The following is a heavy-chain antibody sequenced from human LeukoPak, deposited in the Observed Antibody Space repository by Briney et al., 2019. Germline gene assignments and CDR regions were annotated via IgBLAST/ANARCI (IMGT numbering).Heavy chain of an antibody. V-gene: IGHV4-61*01. J-gene: IGHJ4*02. CDR2: IYYSGST. Sequence: PSETLSLTCTVSGGSVSSGSYYWSWIRQPPGKGLEWIGYIYYSGSTNYNPSLKSRVTISVDTSKNQFSLKLSSVTAADTAVYYCAREGPQLGLGYWGQGTLVTVSS. CDR3: AREGPQLGLGY. CDR1: GGSVSSGSYY. D-gene: IGHD1-1*01.